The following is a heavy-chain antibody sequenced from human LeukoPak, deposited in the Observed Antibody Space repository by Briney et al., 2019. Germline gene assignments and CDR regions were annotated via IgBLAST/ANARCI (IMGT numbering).Heavy chain of an antibody. CDR2: IYTSGST. J-gene: IGHJ6*02. D-gene: IGHD6-13*01. Sequence: SETLSLTCTVSGGSISSYYWSWIRQPAGKGLEWIGRIYTSGSTNYNPSLKSRVTISVDTSKNQFSLKLSSVTAADTAVYYCARDYGWSSWYGMDVWGQGTTVTVSS. CDR3: ARDYGWSSWYGMDV. CDR1: GGSISSYY. V-gene: IGHV4-4*07.